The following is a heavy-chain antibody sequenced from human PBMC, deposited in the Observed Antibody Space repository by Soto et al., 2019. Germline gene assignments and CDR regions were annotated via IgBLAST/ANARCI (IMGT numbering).Heavy chain of an antibody. V-gene: IGHV1-46*01. Sequence: ASVKVSCMASGYTFTSYYMHWVRQAPGQGLEWMGIINPSGGSTSYAQKFQGRVTMTRDTSTSTVYMELSSLRSEDTAVYYCAREPPEDCGGDCSRRGYFDYWGQGTLVTVSS. J-gene: IGHJ4*02. CDR3: AREPPEDCGGDCSRRGYFDY. D-gene: IGHD2-21*02. CDR2: INPSGGST. CDR1: GYTFTSYY.